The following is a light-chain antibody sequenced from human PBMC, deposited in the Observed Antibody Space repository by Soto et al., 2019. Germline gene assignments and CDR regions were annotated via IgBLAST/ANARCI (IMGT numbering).Light chain of an antibody. Sequence: DIQMTQSPSSLSAFVGDSVTVTFRASQPIGTSLHWYQQRAGTAPKVLIYAATKLQSGVPSRFSGRGSGTDFTLTISNLQPEDSATYFCQQGYNTFWTFGRGTKVDIK. V-gene: IGKV1-39*01. J-gene: IGKJ1*01. CDR1: QPIGTS. CDR2: AAT. CDR3: QQGYNTFWT.